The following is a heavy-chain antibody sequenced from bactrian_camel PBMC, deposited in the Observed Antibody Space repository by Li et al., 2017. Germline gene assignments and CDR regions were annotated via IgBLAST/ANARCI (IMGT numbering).Heavy chain of an antibody. D-gene: IGHD1*01. CDR2: INSDGSRT. J-gene: IGHJ4*01. CDR1: GFTVGSYA. CDR3: AADYPAFTAQEERGVARSPWARCPTFNY. V-gene: IGHV3S31*01. Sequence: VQLVESGGGLVQPGGSLRLSCAASGFTVGSYAMNWVRQAPGKGLEWVSSINSDGSRTYFKDSVKGRFTISRDFVKNTLSLQMNSLKAEDSTMYYCAADYPAFTAQEERGVARSPWARCPTFNYWTQGTQVTVS.